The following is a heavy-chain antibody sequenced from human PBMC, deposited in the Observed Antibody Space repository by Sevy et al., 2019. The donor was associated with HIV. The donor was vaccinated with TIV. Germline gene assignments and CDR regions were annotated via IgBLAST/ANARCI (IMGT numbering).Heavy chain of an antibody. Sequence: GGSLRFSCAASGFTFSDYYMSWIRQAPGKGLEWVSYISSSGSTIYYADSVKGRFTISRDNAKNSLYLQMNSLRAEDTAVYYCARDLGSGSYTYYDYWGQGTLVTVSS. J-gene: IGHJ4*02. CDR3: ARDLGSGSYTYYDY. CDR1: GFTFSDYY. V-gene: IGHV3-11*01. D-gene: IGHD1-26*01. CDR2: ISSSGSTI.